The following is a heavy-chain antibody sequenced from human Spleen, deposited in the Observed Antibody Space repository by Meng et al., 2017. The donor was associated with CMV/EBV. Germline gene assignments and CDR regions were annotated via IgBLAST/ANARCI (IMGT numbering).Heavy chain of an antibody. CDR3: AREVEGKGLLTDY. CDR2: IIPVLDIA. Sequence: SVKVSCKASGGTFSSYTISWVRQAPGQGLEWMGRIIPVLDIANYAQKFQGRVTITGDKSTSTAYMELSSLRSEDTAVYFCAREVEGKGLLTDYWGQGTLVTVSS. D-gene: IGHD2/OR15-2a*01. J-gene: IGHJ4*02. V-gene: IGHV1-69*04. CDR1: GGTFSSYT.